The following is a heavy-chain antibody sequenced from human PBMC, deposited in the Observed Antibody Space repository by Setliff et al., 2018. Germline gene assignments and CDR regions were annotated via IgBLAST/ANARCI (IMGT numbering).Heavy chain of an antibody. D-gene: IGHD6-6*01. J-gene: IGHJ4*02. CDR3: ARWRSSSPDDF. Sequence: PGGSLRLSCAASGFTLRSYWMSWVRQAPGKGLEWVANIKEDGSETYYGGSVKGRFTISRDNAKNSLYLQMDSLRDEDTAVYYCARWRSSSPDDFWGQGTLVTVSS. CDR1: GFTLRSYW. CDR2: IKEDGSET. V-gene: IGHV3-7*02.